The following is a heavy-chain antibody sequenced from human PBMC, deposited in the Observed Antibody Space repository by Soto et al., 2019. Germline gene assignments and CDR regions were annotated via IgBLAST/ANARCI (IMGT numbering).Heavy chain of an antibody. J-gene: IGHJ5*02. CDR3: AKTAGYDYVWGSSGLDP. CDR2: ISYDGSDK. CDR1: VFTFSSYG. V-gene: IGHV3-30*18. D-gene: IGHD3-16*01. Sequence: QVQLVESGGGVVQPGRSLKLSCAASVFTFSSYGMHWVRQAPGKGLEWVAVISYDGSDKYYADSVKGRFTISRDDSKNTLYLQMNSLRAEDTAVYYCAKTAGYDYVWGSSGLDPWGQGTLVTVSS.